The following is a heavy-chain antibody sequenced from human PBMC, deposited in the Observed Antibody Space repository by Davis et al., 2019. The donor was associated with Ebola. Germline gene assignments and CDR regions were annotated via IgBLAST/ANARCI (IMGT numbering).Heavy chain of an antibody. CDR1: GGSISSSSYY. CDR3: ARDSGVLRFLEWSYGMDV. V-gene: IGHV4-39*07. D-gene: IGHD3-3*01. J-gene: IGHJ6*02. CDR2: IYYSGST. Sequence: SETLSLTCTVSGGSISSSSYYWGWIRQPPGKGLEWIGSIYYSGSTYYNPSLKSRVTMSVDTSKNQFSLKLSSDTAADTAVYYCARDSGVLRFLEWSYGMDVWGQGTTVTVSS.